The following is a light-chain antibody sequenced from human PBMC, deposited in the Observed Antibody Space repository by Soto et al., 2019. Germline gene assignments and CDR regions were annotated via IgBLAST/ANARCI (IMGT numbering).Light chain of an antibody. Sequence: EIVMTQSPATLSVSPGERATLSCRASQTVSSSYLAWYQQKPGQAPRLLIYGASSRATGIQDRFSGSGSGTDFTLTIRSLQPDDFATYYCQQYNSYSWTVGQGTKVDIK. CDR1: QTVSSSY. J-gene: IGKJ1*01. CDR2: GAS. CDR3: QQYNSYSWT. V-gene: IGKV3-20*01.